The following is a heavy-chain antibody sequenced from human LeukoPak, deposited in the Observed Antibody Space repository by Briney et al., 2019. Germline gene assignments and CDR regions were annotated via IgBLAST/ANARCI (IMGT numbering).Heavy chain of an antibody. CDR2: INPNSGDT. J-gene: IGHJ3*02. Sequence: ASMKVSCKASRYTFTGYYMHWVRQAPGQGLEWMGRINPNSGDTNYAQKFQGRVTMTRDTSISTGYMELSRLRSDDTAVYYCAGHWGSNDAFDIWGQGTMVTVSS. V-gene: IGHV1-2*06. CDR3: AGHWGSNDAFDI. CDR1: RYTFTGYY. D-gene: IGHD7-27*01.